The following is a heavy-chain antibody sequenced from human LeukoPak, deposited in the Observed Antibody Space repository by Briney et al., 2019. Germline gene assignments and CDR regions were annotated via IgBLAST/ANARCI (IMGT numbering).Heavy chain of an antibody. CDR3: AKGLLVGDFDY. CDR1: GFSFGDYI. J-gene: IGHJ4*02. CDR2: ISTGGGTT. Sequence: GGSLRLSCAASGFSFGDYIMSWVRQAPGKGLQWVSAISTGGGTTYYADSVKGRFTISRDNSKNTLYLQMNSLRAEDTAVYYCAKGLLVGDFDYWGQGTLVTVSS. V-gene: IGHV3-23*01. D-gene: IGHD3-16*01.